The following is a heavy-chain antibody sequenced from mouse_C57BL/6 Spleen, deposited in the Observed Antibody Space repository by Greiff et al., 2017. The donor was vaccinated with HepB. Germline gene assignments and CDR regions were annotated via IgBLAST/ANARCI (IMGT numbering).Heavy chain of an antibody. CDR3: ARGVEPAYWYFDV. Sequence: AASGIDFSRYWMSWVRRAPGKGLEWIGEINPDSSTINYAPSLKDKFIISRDNAKNTLYLQMSKVRSEDTALYYCARGVEPAYWYFDVWGTGTTVTVSS. V-gene: IGHV4-1*01. CDR1: GIDFSRYW. J-gene: IGHJ1*03. CDR2: INPDSSTI. D-gene: IGHD1-1*02.